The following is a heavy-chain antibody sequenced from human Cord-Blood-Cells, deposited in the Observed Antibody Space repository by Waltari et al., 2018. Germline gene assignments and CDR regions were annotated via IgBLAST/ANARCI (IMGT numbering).Heavy chain of an antibody. J-gene: IGHJ4*02. V-gene: IGHV4-34*01. CDR2: INHSGST. CDR3: ARLHSAAAAGTDY. CDR1: GGSFSGYY. D-gene: IGHD6-13*01. Sequence: QVQLQQWGAGLLKPSETLSLTCAVYGGSFSGYYWSWTRQPPGKGLEWIGEINHSGSTNYNPSLKSRVTISVDTSKNQFSLKLSSVTAADTAVYYCARLHSAAAAGTDYWGQGTLVTVSS.